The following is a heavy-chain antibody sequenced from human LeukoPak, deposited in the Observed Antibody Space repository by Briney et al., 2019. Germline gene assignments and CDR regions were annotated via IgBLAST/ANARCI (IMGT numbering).Heavy chain of an antibody. J-gene: IGHJ5*02. D-gene: IGHD6-13*01. CDR1: GGSISSYY. CDR2: IYYSGST. V-gene: IGHV4-59*01. Sequence: TSETLSLTCTVSGGSISSYYWSWIRQPPGKGLEWIGYIYYSGSTNYNPSLKSRVTISVDTSKNQFSLKLSSVTAADTAVYYCARGGGSSWYGDNWFDPWGQGTLVTVSS. CDR3: ARGGGSSWYGDNWFDP.